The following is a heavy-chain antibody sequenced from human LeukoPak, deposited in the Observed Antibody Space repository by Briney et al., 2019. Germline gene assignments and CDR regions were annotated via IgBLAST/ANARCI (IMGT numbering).Heavy chain of an antibody. CDR2: IYSGGST. CDR3: ARDSGGFKRYFDL. V-gene: IGHV3-53*01. Sequence: PGGALRLSCAASGFTVTSNYMSWVRQAPGQGLEWVSVIYSGGSTYYADSVKGRFTISRDNSKNTLYLQMNSLRAEDTAVYYCARDSGGFKRYFDLWGRGTLVTVSS. D-gene: IGHD4-23*01. CDR1: GFTVTSNY. J-gene: IGHJ2*01.